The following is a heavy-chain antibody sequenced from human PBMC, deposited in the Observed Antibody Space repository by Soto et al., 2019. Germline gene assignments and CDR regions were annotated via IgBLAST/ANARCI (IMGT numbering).Heavy chain of an antibody. Sequence: PGGSLRLSCAASGFPFSSYAMSWVRQAPGKGLEWVSAISGSGGSTYYADSVKGRFTISRDNSQNTVFLQMSSLRVDDTALYYCAKNSRVAGAGTVYYWGQGSLVKVSS. J-gene: IGHJ4*02. CDR2: ISGSGGST. V-gene: IGHV3-23*01. D-gene: IGHD6-19*01. CDR1: GFPFSSYA. CDR3: AKNSRVAGAGTVYY.